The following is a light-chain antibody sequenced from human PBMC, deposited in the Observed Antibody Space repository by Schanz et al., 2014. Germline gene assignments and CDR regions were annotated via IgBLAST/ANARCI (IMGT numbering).Light chain of an antibody. V-gene: IGLV2-23*03. CDR1: SGDVGSYNL. CDR3: SSYAGSNNFGV. Sequence: QSALTQPASVSGSPGQSITISCTGTSGDVGSYNLVSWYQQHPGKAPKLMIYEGSKRPSGVSNRFSGSKSGNTASLTISGLQAEDEADYYCSSYAGSNNFGVFGGGTKLTVL. J-gene: IGLJ3*02. CDR2: EGS.